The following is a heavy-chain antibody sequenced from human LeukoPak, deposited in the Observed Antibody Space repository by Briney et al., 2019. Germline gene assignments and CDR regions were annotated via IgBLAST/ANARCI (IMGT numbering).Heavy chain of an antibody. CDR3: ARAGDTAMAYRAAAFDI. Sequence: SVKVSCKASGGTFSSYAISWVRQAPGQGLEWMGRIIPIFGTANYAQKFQGRVTITTDESTSTAYMELSSLRSEVTAVYYCARAGDTAMAYRAAAFDIWGQGTMVTVSS. J-gene: IGHJ3*02. V-gene: IGHV1-69*05. CDR1: GGTFSSYA. CDR2: IIPIFGTA. D-gene: IGHD5-18*01.